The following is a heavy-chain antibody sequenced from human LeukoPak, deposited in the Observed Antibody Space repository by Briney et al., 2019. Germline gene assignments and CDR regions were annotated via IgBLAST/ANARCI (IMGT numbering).Heavy chain of an antibody. V-gene: IGHV3-74*01. Sequence: PGGPLRLSCAASGFTFSSYWMHWVRQVPGKGLVWVSRINSDGSSTSYADSVKGRFTISRDNAKNTLYLQMNSLRAEDTAMYYCARMRVVAGTIGYGMDVWGQGTTVTVS. D-gene: IGHD6-19*01. J-gene: IGHJ6*02. CDR1: GFTFSSYW. CDR2: INSDGSST. CDR3: ARMRVVAGTIGYGMDV.